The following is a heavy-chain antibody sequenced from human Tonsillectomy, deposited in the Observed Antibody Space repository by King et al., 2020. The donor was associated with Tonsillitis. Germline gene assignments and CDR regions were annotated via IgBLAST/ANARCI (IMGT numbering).Heavy chain of an antibody. J-gene: IGHJ4*02. CDR2: ISWNSGSI. CDR3: AKDHTLLVRSYIDY. Sequence: VQLVESGGGLVQPGRSLRLSCAASGFTFDDYAMHWVRQAPGKGLEWVSGISWNSGSIGYAASVKGRFTVYRDNAKNSLNLQMNSLRAEDTALYYCAKDHTLLVRSYIDYWGQGTLVTVSS. V-gene: IGHV3-9*01. D-gene: IGHD2-2*01. CDR1: GFTFDDYA.